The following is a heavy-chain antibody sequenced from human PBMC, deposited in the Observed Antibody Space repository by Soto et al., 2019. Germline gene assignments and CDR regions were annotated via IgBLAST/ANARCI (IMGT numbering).Heavy chain of an antibody. D-gene: IGHD6-13*01. V-gene: IGHV3-20*04. Sequence: TGGSLRVSCAASGFTFVDYGMSWISKATGKGLEWVSGINWNGGSTGYADSVKGRFTISRDNAKNSLYLQMNSLSAADTAVYYCARHKQQLVQGHFDYWGQGTLVTVSS. CDR2: INWNGGST. CDR1: GFTFVDYG. CDR3: ARHKQQLVQGHFDY. J-gene: IGHJ4*02.